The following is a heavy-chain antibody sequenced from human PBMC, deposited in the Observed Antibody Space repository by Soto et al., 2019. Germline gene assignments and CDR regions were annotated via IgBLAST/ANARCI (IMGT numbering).Heavy chain of an antibody. CDR2: IYYSGST. J-gene: IGHJ4*02. V-gene: IGHV4-61*01. Sequence: SETLSLTCTVSGGSVSSGSYYWSWIRQPPGKGLEWIGYIYYSGSTNYNPSLKSRVTISVDTSKNQFSLKLSSVTAADTAVYYCARGSSAAAGTKALDYWGQGTLVTVSS. D-gene: IGHD6-13*01. CDR1: GGSVSSGSYY. CDR3: ARGSSAAAGTKALDY.